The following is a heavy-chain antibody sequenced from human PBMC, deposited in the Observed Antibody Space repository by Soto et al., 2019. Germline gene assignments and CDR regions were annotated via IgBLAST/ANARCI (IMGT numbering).Heavy chain of an antibody. CDR1: GGTFSSYA. Sequence: QVQLVQSGAEVKKPGSSVKVSCKASGGTFSSYAISWVRQAPGQGLEWMGGIIPIFGTANYAQKFQGRVTITADESTSTAYMELSSLRSEDTAVYYCARDPTLDGYNSIGGDNYFDYWGQGTLVTVSS. J-gene: IGHJ4*02. CDR3: ARDPTLDGYNSIGGDNYFDY. CDR2: IIPIFGTA. V-gene: IGHV1-69*01. D-gene: IGHD5-12*01.